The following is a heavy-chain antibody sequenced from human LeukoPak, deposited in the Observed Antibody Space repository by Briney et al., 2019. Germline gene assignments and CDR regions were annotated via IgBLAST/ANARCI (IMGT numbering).Heavy chain of an antibody. CDR1: GFSFTTYW. Sequence: GGSLRLSCAASGFSFTTYWMSWVRQAPGKGLEWVANINQDGTEKYYVDSVKGRFTISRDNAKNSLYLQMNSLRVEDTAVYYCAKLAKYFYGSETYYFFEHWGQGTPVTASS. J-gene: IGHJ4*02. D-gene: IGHD3-10*01. CDR3: AKLAKYFYGSETYYFFEH. CDR2: INQDGTEK. V-gene: IGHV3-7*01.